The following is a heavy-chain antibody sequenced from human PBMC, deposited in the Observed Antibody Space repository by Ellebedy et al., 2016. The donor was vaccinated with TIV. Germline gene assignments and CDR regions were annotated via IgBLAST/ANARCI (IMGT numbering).Heavy chain of an antibody. V-gene: IGHV1-18*01. D-gene: IGHD3-9*01. Sequence: ASVKVSXXTSGYNFINFGITWVRQVPGQGLEYMGWVSPYDGKTNYAQKFQGRLTLTADTPTQTSSMELTSLMSNDTAIYYCARQRGYASYDRVLPPWPEANNWFDPWGQGTLVTVSS. CDR3: ARQRGYASYDRVLPPWPEANNWFDP. CDR2: VSPYDGKT. J-gene: IGHJ5*02. CDR1: GYNFINFG.